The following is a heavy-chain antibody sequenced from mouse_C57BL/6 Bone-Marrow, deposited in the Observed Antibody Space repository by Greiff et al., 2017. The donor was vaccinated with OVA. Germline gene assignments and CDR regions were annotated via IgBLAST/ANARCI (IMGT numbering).Heavy chain of an antibody. CDR3: ARSNAMDY. V-gene: IGHV1-69*01. CDR2: IDPSDSYT. Sequence: VQLQQPGAELVMPGASVKLSCKASGYTFTSYWMHWVKQRPGQGLEWIGEIDPSDSYTNYNQKFKGKSTLTVDKSSSTAYMQLSSLTSEDSAIYYCARSNAMDYWSQGTSVTVSS. J-gene: IGHJ4*01. CDR1: GYTFTSYW.